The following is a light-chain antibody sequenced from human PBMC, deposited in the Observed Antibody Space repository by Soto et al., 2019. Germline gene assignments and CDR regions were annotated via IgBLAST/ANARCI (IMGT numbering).Light chain of an antibody. V-gene: IGKV1-5*03. J-gene: IGKJ1*01. CDR1: QSISDW. CDR2: KAS. CDR3: QYYDSYSWT. Sequence: DIKMTQSPSTLSASVGDRVTITCRASQSISDWLAWYQQKPGKAPKFLIYKASNLESGVPSRFSGSGSGTEFTLTISSVQPDDFATYYCQYYDSYSWTFGQGTKVEIK.